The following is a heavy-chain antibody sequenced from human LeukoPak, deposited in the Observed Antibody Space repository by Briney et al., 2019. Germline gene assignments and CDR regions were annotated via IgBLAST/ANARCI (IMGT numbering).Heavy chain of an antibody. V-gene: IGHV3-20*04. Sequence: PGGSLRLSCAASGFTFSSYEMNWVRQAPGKGLEWVSGINWNGGSTGYADSVKGRFTISRDNAKNSLYLQMNSLRAEDTALYYCARDVITFGGVIVNPYFDYWGQGTLVTVSS. CDR3: ARDVITFGGVIVNPYFDY. J-gene: IGHJ4*02. CDR1: GFTFSSYE. CDR2: INWNGGST. D-gene: IGHD3-16*02.